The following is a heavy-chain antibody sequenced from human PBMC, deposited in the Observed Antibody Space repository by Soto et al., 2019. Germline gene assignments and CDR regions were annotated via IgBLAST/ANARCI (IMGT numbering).Heavy chain of an antibody. D-gene: IGHD3-9*01. J-gene: IGHJ6*02. V-gene: IGHV3-11*06. Sequence: PGGSLRLSCAASGFTFSDYYMSWIRQAPGKGLEWVSYISSSSSYTNYADSVKGRFTISRDNAKNSLYLQMNSLRAEDTAVYYCARVGYDILTGYEYGMDVWGQGTTVTVYS. CDR1: GFTFSDYY. CDR3: ARVGYDILTGYEYGMDV. CDR2: ISSSSSYT.